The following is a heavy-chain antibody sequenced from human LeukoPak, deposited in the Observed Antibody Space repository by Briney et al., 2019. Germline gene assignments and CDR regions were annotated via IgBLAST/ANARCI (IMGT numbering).Heavy chain of an antibody. V-gene: IGHV4-39*01. CDR1: GGSISSSSYY. CDR2: IYYSGST. Sequence: SETLSLTCTVSGGSISSSSYYWGWIRQPPGKGLEWIGSIYYSGSTYYNPSLKSRVTISVDTSKNQFSLKLSSVTAADTAVYYCAKAPGYSSSNWFDPWGQGTLVTVSS. CDR3: AKAPGYSSSNWFDP. J-gene: IGHJ5*02. D-gene: IGHD6-6*01.